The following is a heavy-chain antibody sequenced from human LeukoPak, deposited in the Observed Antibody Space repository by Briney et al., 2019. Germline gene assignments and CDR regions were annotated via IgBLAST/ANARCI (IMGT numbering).Heavy chain of an antibody. Sequence: GGSLRLSCAASGFTFSSNGMHWVRQAPGKGLEWVAFIRYDGSKNYCADSVKGRCIISRDNSKNTLYLQMNSLRGEDTAVYYCAKGSDSFDYWGQGTLVTVSS. CDR3: AKGSDSFDY. J-gene: IGHJ4*02. CDR1: GFTFSSNG. V-gene: IGHV3-30*02. CDR2: IRYDGSKN.